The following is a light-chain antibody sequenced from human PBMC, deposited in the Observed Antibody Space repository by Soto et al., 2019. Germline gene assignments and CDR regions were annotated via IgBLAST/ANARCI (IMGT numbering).Light chain of an antibody. CDR1: QGIGIY. J-gene: IGKJ4*01. V-gene: IGKV1-27*01. CDR3: QKYNSAPLT. CDR2: AAS. Sequence: DIQMTQSPSSLSASFGDRVTMTCRASQGIGIYLAWFQQRPGNTPKLLIYAASTLQSGVPSRFSGSGSGTDFTLTISSLQPEDVATYYCQKYNSAPLTFGGGTRVEPK.